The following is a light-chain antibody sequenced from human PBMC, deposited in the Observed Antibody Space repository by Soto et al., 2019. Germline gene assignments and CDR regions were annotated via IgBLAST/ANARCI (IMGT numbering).Light chain of an antibody. CDR1: QSLLYSSNNKNY. J-gene: IGKJ4*01. Sequence: DIVMTQSPDSLAVSLGERATINYKSSQSLLYSSNNKNYLAWYQQKPGQPPKLLFYWASTRESGVPERFNGSGSGADFTLTISSLQAEDVAVYYCQQYYSTLALTFGGGTKVEIK. CDR3: QQYYSTLALT. CDR2: WAS. V-gene: IGKV4-1*01.